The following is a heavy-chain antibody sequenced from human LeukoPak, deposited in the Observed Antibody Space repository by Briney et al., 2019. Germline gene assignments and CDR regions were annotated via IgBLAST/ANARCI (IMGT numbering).Heavy chain of an antibody. CDR2: IWYDGTNK. CDR3: AKSGRNWAYLEY. V-gene: IGHV3-33*06. D-gene: IGHD7-27*01. Sequence: GRSLRLSCAVSGFTLSNYGMHWVRQAPGRGLEWVAVIWYDGTNKYYADSVRGRFTVSRDSSKNTLYLQMNSLRAEDTAVYYCAKSGRNWAYLEYWGQGTLVAVSS. J-gene: IGHJ4*02. CDR1: GFTLSNYG.